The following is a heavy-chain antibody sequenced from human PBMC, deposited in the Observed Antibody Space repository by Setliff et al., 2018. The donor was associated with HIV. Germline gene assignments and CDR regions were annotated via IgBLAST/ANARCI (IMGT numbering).Heavy chain of an antibody. D-gene: IGHD6-25*01. Sequence: GASVKVSCKASGHTFTSYYMHWVRQAPGQGLEWMGIINPSGDSTSCAQKFQGRVTMTRDTSTRTVYMELRGLRSDDTATYYSARVPSGAAGLVRSGFYFLGQGTQVTVSS. CDR2: INPSGDST. J-gene: IGHJ4*01. V-gene: IGHV1-46*01. CDR1: GHTFTSYY. CDR3: ARVPSGAAGLVRSGFYF.